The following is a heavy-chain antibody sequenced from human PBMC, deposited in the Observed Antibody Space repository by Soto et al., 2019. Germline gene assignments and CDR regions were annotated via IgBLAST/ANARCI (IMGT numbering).Heavy chain of an antibody. CDR2: IIPIFGTA. CDR3: ARDVGGSGSSRIYGMDV. D-gene: IGHD3-10*01. V-gene: IGHV1-69*12. CDR1: GGTFSSYA. J-gene: IGHJ6*02. Sequence: QVQLVQSGAAVKKPGSSVKVSCKASGGTFSSYAISWVRQAPGQGLEWMGGIIPIFGTANYAQKFQGRVTITADESTSTAYMELSSLRSEDTAVYYCARDVGGSGSSRIYGMDVWGQGTTVTVSS.